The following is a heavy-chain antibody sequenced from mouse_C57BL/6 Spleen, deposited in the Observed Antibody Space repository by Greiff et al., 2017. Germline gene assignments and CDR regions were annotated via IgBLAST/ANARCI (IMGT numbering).Heavy chain of an antibody. V-gene: IGHV1-80*01. CDR2: IYPGDGDT. J-gene: IGHJ3*01. Sequence: QVQLTESGAELVKPGASVKISCKASGYAFSRYWMNWVKQRPGKGLEWIGQIYPGDGDTNYNGKFKGKATLTADKSSSTAYMQLSSLTSEDSAVYFCARGGYYGHAWFAYWGQGTLVTVSA. D-gene: IGHD1-1*02. CDR1: GYAFSRYW. CDR3: ARGGYYGHAWFAY.